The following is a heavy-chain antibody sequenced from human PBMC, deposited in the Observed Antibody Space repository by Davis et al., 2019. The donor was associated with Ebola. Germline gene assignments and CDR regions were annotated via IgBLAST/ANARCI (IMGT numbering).Heavy chain of an antibody. V-gene: IGHV1-3*01. CDR3: ARLGIDSSNMYYYYYGMDV. D-gene: IGHD6-13*01. CDR1: GYTFTSYA. Sequence: AASVKVSCKASGYTFTSYAMHWVRQAPGQRLEWMGWINAGNGNTKYSQKFQGRVTITRDTSASTAYMELSSLRSEDTAVYYCARLGIDSSNMYYYYYGMDVWGQGTTVTVSS. J-gene: IGHJ6*02. CDR2: INAGNGNT.